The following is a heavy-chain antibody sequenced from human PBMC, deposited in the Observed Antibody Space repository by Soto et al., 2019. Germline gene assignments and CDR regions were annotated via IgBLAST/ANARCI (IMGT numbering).Heavy chain of an antibody. V-gene: IGHV1-69*06. D-gene: IGHD5-12*01. CDR1: GGTFSSYA. J-gene: IGHJ6*02. CDR2: IIPIFGTA. Sequence: SVKVSCKASGGTFSSYAISWVRQAPGQGLEWMGGIIPIFGTANYAQKFQGRVTITADKSTGTAYMELSSLRSEDTAVYYCARVKDELVATDRDYYYYGMDVWGQGTTVTVSS. CDR3: ARVKDELVATDRDYYYYGMDV.